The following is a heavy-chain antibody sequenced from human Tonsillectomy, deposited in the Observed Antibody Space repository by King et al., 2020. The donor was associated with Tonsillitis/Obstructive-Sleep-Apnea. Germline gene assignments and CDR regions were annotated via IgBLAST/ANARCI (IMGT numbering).Heavy chain of an antibody. J-gene: IGHJ5*02. D-gene: IGHD3-22*01. CDR1: EYTFTKYY. CDR2: INPSDGST. Sequence: VQLVESGAEVQKPGAAVKVSCTASEYTFTKYYMHWVRQAPGQGLEWMGMINPSDGSTSYAQKFQGRLTMTRDTSTSTLYMDLSSLRSEDTAVYYCASGYYYDSSGEAWFDPWGQGTLVTVSS. CDR3: ASGYYYDSSGEAWFDP. V-gene: IGHV1-46*03.